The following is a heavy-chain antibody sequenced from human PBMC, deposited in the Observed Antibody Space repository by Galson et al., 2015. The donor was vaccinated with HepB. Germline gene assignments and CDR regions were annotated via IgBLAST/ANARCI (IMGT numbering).Heavy chain of an antibody. Sequence: SLRLSCAASGFTFSSYWMSWVRQAPGKGLEWVANIKQDGSEKYYVDSVKGRFTISRDNAKNSLYLQMNSLRAEDTAVYYCASPGGYNLASVDWGQGTLVTVSS. V-gene: IGHV3-7*03. J-gene: IGHJ4*02. D-gene: IGHD5-24*01. CDR2: IKQDGSEK. CDR3: ASPGGYNLASVD. CDR1: GFTFSSYW.